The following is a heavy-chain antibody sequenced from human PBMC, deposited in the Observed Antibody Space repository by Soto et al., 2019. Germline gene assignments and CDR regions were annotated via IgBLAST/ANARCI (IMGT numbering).Heavy chain of an antibody. Sequence: GGSLRLSCAASGFSFSDHYMDWVRQAPGKGLEWVGRSRNKANSYSTEYAASVKGRFTISRDDSENSLYLHMNSLKTEDTAVYYSARYRGSYRRGLDYWGQGTLVTVSS. CDR2: SRNKANSYST. CDR1: GFSFSDHY. CDR3: ARYRGSYRRGLDY. D-gene: IGHD1-26*01. V-gene: IGHV3-72*01. J-gene: IGHJ4*02.